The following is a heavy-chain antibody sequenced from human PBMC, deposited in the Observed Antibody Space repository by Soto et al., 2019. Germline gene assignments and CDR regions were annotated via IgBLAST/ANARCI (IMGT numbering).Heavy chain of an antibody. CDR1: GYSFTSYW. CDR2: IDPSDSYT. CDR3: ARRIAAAGTYYYGMDV. Sequence: GESLKISCKGSGYSFTSYWISWVRQMPGKGLERMGRIDPSDSYTNYSPSFQGHVTISADKSISTAYLRWSSLKASDTAMYYCARRIAAAGTYYYGMDVWGQGTTVTV. J-gene: IGHJ6*02. V-gene: IGHV5-10-1*01. D-gene: IGHD6-13*01.